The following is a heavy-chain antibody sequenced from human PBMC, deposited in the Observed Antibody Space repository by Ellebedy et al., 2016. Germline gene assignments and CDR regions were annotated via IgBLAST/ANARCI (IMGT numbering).Heavy chain of an antibody. Sequence: GESLKISXVASGFTFSTSWMTWVRQTPGKRLEWVATINGDGSHIDHVDSVKGRFTISRDNAKNSVYLEMNSLRAEDTAVYFCARDRAYFSFDFWGQGTMVTVSS. D-gene: IGHD4/OR15-4a*01. CDR1: GFTFSTSW. J-gene: IGHJ3*01. CDR3: ARDRAYFSFDF. CDR2: INGDGSHI. V-gene: IGHV3-7*04.